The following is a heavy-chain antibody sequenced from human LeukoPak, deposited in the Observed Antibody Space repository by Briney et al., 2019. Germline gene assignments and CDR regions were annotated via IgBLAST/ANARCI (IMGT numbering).Heavy chain of an antibody. Sequence: PSETLSLTCTVSGGSISSYYWSWIRQPPGKGLEWIGEINHSGSTNYNPSLKSRVTISVDTSKNQFSLKLSSVTAADTAVYYCARVGGSSWPVNWFDPWGQGTLVTVSS. D-gene: IGHD6-13*01. V-gene: IGHV4-34*01. CDR3: ARVGGSSWPVNWFDP. CDR2: INHSGST. CDR1: GGSISSYY. J-gene: IGHJ5*02.